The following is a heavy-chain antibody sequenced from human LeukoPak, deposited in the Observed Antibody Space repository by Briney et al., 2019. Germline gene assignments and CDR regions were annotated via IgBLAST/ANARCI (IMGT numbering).Heavy chain of an antibody. D-gene: IGHD3-22*01. J-gene: IGHJ4*02. V-gene: IGHV1-69*04. Sequence: GASVKVSCKASGYTFTSYDINWVRQAPGQGLEWMGRIIPILGIANYAQKFQGRVTITADKSTSTAYMELSSLRSEDTAVYYCARSRAYYYDSSGYRTIDYWGQGTLVTVSS. CDR3: ARSRAYYYDSSGYRTIDY. CDR2: IIPILGIA. CDR1: GYTFTSYD.